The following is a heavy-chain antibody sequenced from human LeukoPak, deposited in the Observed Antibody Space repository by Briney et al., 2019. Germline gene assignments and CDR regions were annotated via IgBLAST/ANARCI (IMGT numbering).Heavy chain of an antibody. V-gene: IGHV1-2*06. J-gene: IGHJ5*02. CDR1: GYTFTGYY. CDR2: INPNSGGT. CDR3: AREGHIEVVTARWFDP. Sequence: ASVKVSCKASGYTFTGYYMHWVRQAPGQGLEWMGRINPNSGGTNYAQKFQGRVTMTRDTSISTAYMELSRLRSDDTAVYYCAREGHIEVVTARWFDPWGQGTLVTVPS. D-gene: IGHD2-21*02.